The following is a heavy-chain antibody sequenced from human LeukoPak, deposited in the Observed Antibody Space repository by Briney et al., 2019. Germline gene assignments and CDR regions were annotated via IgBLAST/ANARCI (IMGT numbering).Heavy chain of an antibody. Sequence: GGSLILSCEVSGFTFSDYGMHWLRQVPGKGLEWVALISKDGSSKHYADSVKGRFTISRDNSMNTLYLQMDSLRDEDTAVYNCARTGCLHNYFDPWGQGTLATVSS. CDR3: ARTGCLHNYFDP. CDR1: GFTFSDYG. V-gene: IGHV3-30*03. D-gene: IGHD5-24*01. J-gene: IGHJ4*02. CDR2: ISKDGSSK.